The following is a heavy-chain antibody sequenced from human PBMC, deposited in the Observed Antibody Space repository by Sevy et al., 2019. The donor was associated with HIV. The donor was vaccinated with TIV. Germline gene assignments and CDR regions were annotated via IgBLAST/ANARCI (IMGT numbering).Heavy chain of an antibody. V-gene: IGHV3-30*18. CDR1: GFTFSSYG. Sequence: GGSLRLSCAASGFTFSSYGMHWVRQAPGKGLEWVAVISYDGSNKYYADSVKGRFTISRDNSKNTLYLQMNSLRAEDTAVYYGAKDSIISRSGWYDDYYYGMDVWGQGTTVTVSS. D-gene: IGHD6-19*01. J-gene: IGHJ6*02. CDR3: AKDSIISRSGWYDDYYYGMDV. CDR2: ISYDGSNK.